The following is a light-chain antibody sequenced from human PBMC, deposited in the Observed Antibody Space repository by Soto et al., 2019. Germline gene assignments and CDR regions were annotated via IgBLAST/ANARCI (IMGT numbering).Light chain of an antibody. Sequence: QSALTQPASVSGSPGQSITISCTGTSTDVGRYNYVSWYQQHPGKAPKLMVYDVSNRPSWVSNRFSGSKSGITASLTISGLQAEDEADYYCTSYTSDSTYVFGTGIKVTVL. V-gene: IGLV2-14*01. J-gene: IGLJ1*01. CDR2: DVS. CDR3: TSYTSDSTYV. CDR1: STDVGRYNY.